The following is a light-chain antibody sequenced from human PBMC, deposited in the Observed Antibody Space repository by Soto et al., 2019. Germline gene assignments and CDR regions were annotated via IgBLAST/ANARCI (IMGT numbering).Light chain of an antibody. CDR2: DNN. J-gene: IGLJ2*01. Sequence: QSVLTQPPSVSAAPGQTVTISCSGSSSNIGNNYVSWYQQLPGTAPKLLIYDNNKRPSGIPDRFSGSKSGTSATLGITGLQTGDEADYYCGTWDSSLSAVVFGEGTKVTVL. CDR3: GTWDSSLSAVV. CDR1: SSNIGNNY. V-gene: IGLV1-51*01.